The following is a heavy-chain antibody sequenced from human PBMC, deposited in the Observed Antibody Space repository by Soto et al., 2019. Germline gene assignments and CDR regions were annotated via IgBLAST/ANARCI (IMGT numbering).Heavy chain of an antibody. J-gene: IGHJ4*02. Sequence: QVQLQESGPGLVEPSGTLSLTCGVSGDSFSSSNWWTWVCQPPGKGLEWIGAIVHTGRTDYSPFLKRNLTISIDSSKKEFSLTLTSVTATDTAIYYCARSPRRVDRKWYLDYSGQGVLVTVSS. CDR2: IVHTGRT. D-gene: IGHD2-15*01. CDR1: GDSFSSSNW. CDR3: ARSPRRVDRKWYLDY. V-gene: IGHV4-4*02.